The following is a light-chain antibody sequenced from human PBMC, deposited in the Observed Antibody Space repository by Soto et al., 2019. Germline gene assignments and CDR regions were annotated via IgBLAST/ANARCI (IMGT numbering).Light chain of an antibody. Sequence: QSALTQPPSASGSPGQSVTISCTGTSSDVGAYDYISWYQQHPGKAPKLIIYEVTQRPSGVPDRFSGSKSGNTASLTVSGLQAEDEADYYCAAWDVSLDGVVFGGGTKLTVL. CDR3: AAWDVSLDGVV. J-gene: IGLJ2*01. CDR2: EVT. CDR1: SSDVGAYDY. V-gene: IGLV2-8*01.